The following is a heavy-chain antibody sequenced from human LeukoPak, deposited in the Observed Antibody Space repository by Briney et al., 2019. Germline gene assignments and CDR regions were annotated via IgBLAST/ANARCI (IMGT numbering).Heavy chain of an antibody. CDR1: GGSISSYY. CDR3: ARSTGYRVNWFDP. V-gene: IGHV4-59*01. Sequence: SETLSLTCTVSGGSISSYYWSWIRQPPGKGLEWIGYIYYSGSTNYNPSLKSRVTISVDTSKNQFSLKLSSVTAADTAVYYCARSTGYRVNWFDPWGQGTLVTVSS. D-gene: IGHD6-13*01. J-gene: IGHJ5*02. CDR2: IYYSGST.